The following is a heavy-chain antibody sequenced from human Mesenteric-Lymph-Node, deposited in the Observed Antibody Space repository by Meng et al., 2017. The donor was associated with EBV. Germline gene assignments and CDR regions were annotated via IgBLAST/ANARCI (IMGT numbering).Heavy chain of an antibody. CDR2: ISQDGSIT. J-gene: IGHJ2*01. D-gene: IGHD3-10*01. V-gene: IGHV3-74*01. Sequence: VPLGAAGGGLVQPGGSLRLPCAASGFRFSDYSMVWVRQAPGKGLVWVSYISQDGSITSYVDSVKGRFTISRDNAKNTLFLQMNSLGVDDTAMYYCTRNGDGLALWGRGTLVTVSS. CDR1: GFRFSDYS. CDR3: TRNGDGLAL.